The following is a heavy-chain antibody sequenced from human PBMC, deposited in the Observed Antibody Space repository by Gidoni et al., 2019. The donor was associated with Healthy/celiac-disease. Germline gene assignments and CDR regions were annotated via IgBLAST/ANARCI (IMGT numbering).Heavy chain of an antibody. D-gene: IGHD6-6*01. V-gene: IGHV3-33*01. CDR1: GFTFSSYG. CDR3: ARDIAARRLDY. J-gene: IGHJ4*02. CDR2: IWYDGSNK. Sequence: QVQLVESGGGVGQPGRSLRLTCAASGFTFSSYGMHWVRQAPGKGLEWVAVIWYDGSNKYYADSVKGRFTISRDNSKNTLYLQMNSLRAEDTAVYYCARDIAARRLDYWGQGTLVTVSS.